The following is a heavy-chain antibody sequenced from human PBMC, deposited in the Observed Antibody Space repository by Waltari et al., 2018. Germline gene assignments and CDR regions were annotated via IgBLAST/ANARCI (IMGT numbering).Heavy chain of an antibody. V-gene: IGHV1-46*01. Sequence: QEQLVQSGTEVKEPGASVRPSCKASGYTFPSYYLHWVRQAPGQGLEWMGIINPSGGSTNYAQNFQGRLTMTRDTSTSTVYMELSSLRPEDTAVYYCARDPQWDLLAPDYWGQGTLVTVSS. CDR3: ARDPQWDLLAPDY. CDR2: INPSGGST. CDR1: GYTFPSYY. D-gene: IGHD1-26*01. J-gene: IGHJ4*02.